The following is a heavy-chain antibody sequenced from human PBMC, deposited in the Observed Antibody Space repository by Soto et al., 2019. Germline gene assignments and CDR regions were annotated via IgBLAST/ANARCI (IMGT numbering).Heavy chain of an antibody. CDR2: IYHSGST. CDR1: GASISSVGYY. Sequence: QVQLQESGPGLVQPSQTLSLTCSVSGASISSVGYYWTWIRQHPGEGLEWIGYIYHSGSTYYNPSLKSRLTISVDTSKNQFSLRLRSVTAADTAVYYCGSFSDRITPATIVDWGQGTLVTVSS. J-gene: IGHJ4*02. CDR3: GSFSDRITPATIVD. D-gene: IGHD2-2*02. V-gene: IGHV4-31*03.